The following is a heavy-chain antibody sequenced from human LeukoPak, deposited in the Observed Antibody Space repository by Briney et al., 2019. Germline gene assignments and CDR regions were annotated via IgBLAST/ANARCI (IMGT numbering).Heavy chain of an antibody. Sequence: GSLRLSCAASGFTFSSYVMSWVRQAPGKGLEWVSAISGSGGSTYYADSVKGRFTISRDNSKNTLYLQMNSLRAEDTAVYYCVRGYYAGRGHHFEYWGQGTLVTVSS. CDR3: VRGYYAGRGHHFEY. D-gene: IGHD3-22*01. CDR2: ISGSGGST. V-gene: IGHV3-23*01. J-gene: IGHJ4*02. CDR1: GFTFSSYV.